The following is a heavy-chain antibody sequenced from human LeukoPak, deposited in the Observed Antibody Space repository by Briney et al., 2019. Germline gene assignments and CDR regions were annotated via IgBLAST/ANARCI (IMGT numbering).Heavy chain of an antibody. J-gene: IGHJ6*04. Sequence: GGSLRLSCAASGFTFSSYGMKWVRQAPGKGLEWVSTISATGGSTYYADSVKGRFTFSRDNSRNTVSLQMNSLRVEDTAVYYCAKSPLLYFYYYHMDVWGKGTTVTVSS. CDR1: GFTFSSYG. CDR3: AKSPLLYFYYYHMDV. D-gene: IGHD2-15*01. V-gene: IGHV3-23*01. CDR2: ISATGGST.